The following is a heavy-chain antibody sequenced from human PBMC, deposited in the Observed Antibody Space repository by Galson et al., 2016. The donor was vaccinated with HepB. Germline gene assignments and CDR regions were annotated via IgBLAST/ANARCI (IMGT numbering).Heavy chain of an antibody. V-gene: IGHV1-18*01. CDR1: GYTFRRHG. D-gene: IGHD6-13*01. J-gene: IGHJ5*02. CDR3: MRDPYPLAAAGTWFDP. Sequence: SVKVSCKASGYTFRRHGITWVRQAPRQGLEWMGWINVYNGNTHYAEKFQGRVNMTTDTSTSTAHTELRSLTSDDSAVYYCMRDPYPLAAAGTWFDPWGQGTLVTVSS. CDR2: INVYNGNT.